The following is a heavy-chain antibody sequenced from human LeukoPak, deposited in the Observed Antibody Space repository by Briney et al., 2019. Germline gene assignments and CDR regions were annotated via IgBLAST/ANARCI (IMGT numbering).Heavy chain of an antibody. CDR3: VRTPPNWGADF. J-gene: IGHJ4*02. CDR2: VSPNSGNT. V-gene: IGHV1-8*01. D-gene: IGHD7-27*01. Sequence: ASVKVSCKASGYTFTSYDLNWVRQATGQGLEWMGWVSPNSGNTGYAQKFQGRVTMTRDTSTGTAYLELSSLRSEDSAVYYCVRTPPNWGADFWGQGTLVTVSS. CDR1: GYTFTSYD.